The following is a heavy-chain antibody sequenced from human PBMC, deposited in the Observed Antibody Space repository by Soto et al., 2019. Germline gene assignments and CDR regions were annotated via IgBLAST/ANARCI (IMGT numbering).Heavy chain of an antibody. Sequence: EVQLVESGGGLGKPGGSLRLSCEASGLTFTNAWMTWVRQAPGKGLECVGRIKSKTDGGTIDYAAPVKGRFSISRDDSKNTLYLQMNSLKTEDTAVYYCVNSGYYHGVDVWGQGTTVIVSS. CDR1: GLTFTNAW. CDR2: IKSKTDGGTI. V-gene: IGHV3-15*07. J-gene: IGHJ6*02. D-gene: IGHD1-20*01. CDR3: VNSGYYHGVDV.